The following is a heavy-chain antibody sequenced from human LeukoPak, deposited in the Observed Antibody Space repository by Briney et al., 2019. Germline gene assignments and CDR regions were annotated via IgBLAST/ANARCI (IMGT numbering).Heavy chain of an antibody. CDR3: ARGNNVLMVSGSFYF. J-gene: IGHJ4*02. Sequence: GGSLRLSCAASGFTFSNYAMHWVRQAPGKGLEWVAVISYDGNNKDFADSVKGRFTISRDNSKNTLYLQMNSLRAEDTAVYYYARGNNVLMVSGSFYFLGQGTLVTVSS. D-gene: IGHD2-21*01. V-gene: IGHV3-30-3*01. CDR1: GFTFSNYA. CDR2: ISYDGNNK.